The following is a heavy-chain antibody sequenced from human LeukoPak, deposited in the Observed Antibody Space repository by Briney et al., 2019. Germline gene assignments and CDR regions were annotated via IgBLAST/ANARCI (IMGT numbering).Heavy chain of an antibody. CDR3: ARGGRITMITY. CDR1: DCSISSYD. D-gene: IGHD3-22*01. Sequence: SNTLSLTCTVSDCSISSYDWNWIRQPPGYGLTLIGYIYYSGRPNSSGSTNYKPSLKSRASILVDTSKNQFSLKPTSVTAADTAVYYCARGGRITMITYWGQGTLVTDSS. V-gene: IGHV4-59*07. J-gene: IGHJ4*02. CDR2: IYYSGRPNSSGST.